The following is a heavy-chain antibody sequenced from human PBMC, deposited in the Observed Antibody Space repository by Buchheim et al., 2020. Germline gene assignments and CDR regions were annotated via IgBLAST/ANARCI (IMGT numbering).Heavy chain of an antibody. J-gene: IGHJ4*02. Sequence: QLQLQQSGPGLVKSSETLSLICTVSGGSISTSTFYWAWIRQPPGKGLEYIGTIYYSGTTYYNPSLKSRVTMSIDTSKNQFSLKLSSVTAADTAVYYCARSAVDDFWSGHYYPYWGQGTL. D-gene: IGHD3-3*01. CDR1: GGSISTSTFY. V-gene: IGHV4-39*07. CDR2: IYYSGTT. CDR3: ARSAVDDFWSGHYYPY.